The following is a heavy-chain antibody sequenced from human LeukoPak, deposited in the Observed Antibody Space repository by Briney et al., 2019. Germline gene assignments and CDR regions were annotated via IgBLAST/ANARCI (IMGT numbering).Heavy chain of an antibody. V-gene: IGHV1-2*02. D-gene: IGHD3-16*02. CDR1: GYSFTGNY. J-gene: IGHJ6*03. Sequence: GASVKVSCKASGYSFTGNYIHWVRQAPGQGLEWMGWINPNSGGTNYAQKFQGRVTMTRDTSISTAYMELSRLRSDDTAVYYCARDGRRWYYYYYMDVWGKGTTVTVSS. CDR2: INPNSGGT. CDR3: ARDGRRWYYYYYMDV.